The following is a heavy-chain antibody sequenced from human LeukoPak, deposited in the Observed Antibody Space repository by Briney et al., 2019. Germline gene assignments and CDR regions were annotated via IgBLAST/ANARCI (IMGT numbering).Heavy chain of an antibody. D-gene: IGHD3-3*01. CDR3: ARGSHPPYVLRFLELYYYGMDV. CDR1: GGTFSSYA. CDR2: IIPIFGTA. J-gene: IGHJ6*02. V-gene: IGHV1-69*13. Sequence: SVKVSCKASGGTFSSYAISWVRQAPGQGLEWMGGIIPIFGTANYAQKFQGRVTITADESTSTAYMELSSLRSEDTAVYYCARGSHPPYVLRFLELYYYGMDVWGQGTTVTTSS.